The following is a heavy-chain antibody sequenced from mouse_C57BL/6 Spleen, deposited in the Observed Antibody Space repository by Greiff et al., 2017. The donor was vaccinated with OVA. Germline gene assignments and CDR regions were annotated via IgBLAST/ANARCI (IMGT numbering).Heavy chain of an antibody. CDR3: ARHTNSFDY. CDR2: ISSGGSYT. D-gene: IGHD1-1*01. Sequence: EVKLVESGGDLVKPGGSLKLSCAASGFTFSSYGMSWVRQTPDKRLEWVATISSGGSYTYYPDSVKGRFTISRDNAKNTLYLQMSSLKSEDTAMYYCARHTNSFDYWGQGTTLTVSS. V-gene: IGHV5-6*01. J-gene: IGHJ2*01. CDR1: GFTFSSYG.